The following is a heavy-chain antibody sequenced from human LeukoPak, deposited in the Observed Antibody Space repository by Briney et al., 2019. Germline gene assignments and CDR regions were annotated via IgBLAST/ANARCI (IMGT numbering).Heavy chain of an antibody. Sequence: SETLSLTCTVSGVSISSGSYYWTGIRQPPRKTLECSGRIHTSVSTNYNPCLKRRVTISGDTSKTRFSMKVSSVTAADTAVYYCERGTKDGIIVSRLDYWGQGTLVSVS. CDR1: GVSISSGSYY. D-gene: IGHD2-2*01. J-gene: IGHJ4*02. CDR2: IHTSVST. V-gene: IGHV4-61*02. CDR3: ERGTKDGIIVSRLDY.